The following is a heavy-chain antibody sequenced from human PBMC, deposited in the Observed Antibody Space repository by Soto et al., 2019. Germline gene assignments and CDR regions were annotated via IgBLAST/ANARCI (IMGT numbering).Heavy chain of an antibody. J-gene: IGHJ4*02. CDR1: GFTFSSYG. CDR2: ISYDGSNK. Sequence: QVQLVESGGGVVQPGRSLRLSCAASGFTFSSYGMHWVRQAPGKGLEWVAVISYDGSNKYYADSVKGRFTISRDNSKNTLYMQMNRLRAEDTAVYYCAKARRYFVWLLSSLDYWGQGTLVTVSS. CDR3: AKARRYFVWLLSSLDY. V-gene: IGHV3-30*18. D-gene: IGHD3-9*01.